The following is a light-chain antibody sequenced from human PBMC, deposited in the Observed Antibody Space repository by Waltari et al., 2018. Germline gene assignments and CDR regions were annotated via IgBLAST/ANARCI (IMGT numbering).Light chain of an antibody. CDR2: DVT. CDR3: SSYTSSSTLVV. V-gene: IGLV2-14*03. J-gene: IGLJ2*01. CDR1: SSAVRGSYY. Sequence: QSALTQPASVSGSPGHSITISCTGTSSAVRGSYYVPWYQQHPGKAPKLMIYDVTTRPSGVSNRFSGSKSGNTASLTISGLQAEDEAHYYCSSYTSSSTLVVFGGGTKLTVL.